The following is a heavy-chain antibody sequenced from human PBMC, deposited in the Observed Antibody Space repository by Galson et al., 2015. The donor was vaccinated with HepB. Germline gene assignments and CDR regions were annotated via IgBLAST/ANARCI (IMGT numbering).Heavy chain of an antibody. CDR3: TRDHNYDFWSGYTYWFDP. CDR2: IRSKAYGGTT. D-gene: IGHD3-3*01. J-gene: IGHJ5*02. Sequence: SLRLSCAASGFTFGDYAMSWFRQAPGKGLEWVGFIRSKAYGGTTEYAASVKGRFTISRDDSKSIAYLQMNSLKTEDTAVYYCTRDHNYDFWSGYTYWFDPWGQGTLVTVSS. V-gene: IGHV3-49*03. CDR1: GFTFGDYA.